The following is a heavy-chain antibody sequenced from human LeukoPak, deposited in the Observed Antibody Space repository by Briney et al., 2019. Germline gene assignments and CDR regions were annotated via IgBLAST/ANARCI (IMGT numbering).Heavy chain of an antibody. D-gene: IGHD5-24*01. V-gene: IGHV3-7*04. CDR2: IKQDGSKK. CDR1: GFPFSSYW. J-gene: IGHJ4*02. Sequence: GGSLRLSCVASGFPFSSYWMTWVRQAPGKGLEWVASIKQDGSKKSYVDSVKGRFTISRDNVKNSLYLQMNSLRAEDTAIYYCTRVGYIDEGIDYWGQGTLVTVSS. CDR3: TRVGYIDEGIDY.